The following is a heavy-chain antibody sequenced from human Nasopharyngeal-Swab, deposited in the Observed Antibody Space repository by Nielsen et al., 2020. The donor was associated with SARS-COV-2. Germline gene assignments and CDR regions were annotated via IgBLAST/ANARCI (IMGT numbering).Heavy chain of an antibody. CDR2: IYYSGST. CDR3: ARGAGRWETSGSYPWWGDYYYYGMDV. J-gene: IGHJ6*02. D-gene: IGHD1-26*01. Sequence: WIRQPPGKGLEWIGYIYYSGSTNYNSSLKSRVAISVDTSKNQFSLKLSSVTAADTAVYYCARGAGRWETSGSYPWWGDYYYYGMDVWGQGTTVTVSS. V-gene: IGHV4-59*01.